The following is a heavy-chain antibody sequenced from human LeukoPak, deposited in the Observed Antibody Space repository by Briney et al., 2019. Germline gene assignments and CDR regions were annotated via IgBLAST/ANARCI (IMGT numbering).Heavy chain of an antibody. CDR2: ISGSGGET. V-gene: IGHV3-23*01. Sequence: GGSLRLSCAASGFTFSSYWMHWVRLAPGKGLEWVSVISGSGGETNYAASVKGRFTISRDNSKNTVYLQLNSLRAEDTAVYYCAKDFISIKALIPWDYWGQGTLVTVSP. CDR3: AKDFISIKALIPWDY. CDR1: GFTFSSYW. J-gene: IGHJ4*02. D-gene: IGHD2-21*01.